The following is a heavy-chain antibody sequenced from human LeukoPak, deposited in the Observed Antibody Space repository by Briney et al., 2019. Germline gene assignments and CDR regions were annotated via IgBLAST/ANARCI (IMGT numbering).Heavy chain of an antibody. CDR1: GGSISSYY. CDR2: IYYSGST. J-gene: IGHJ4*02. V-gene: IGHV4-59*01. CDR3: ARDASIVAAGYFDC. Sequence: SETLSLTCTVSGGSISSYYWSWIRQPPGKGLEWIGYIYYSGSTNYNPSLKSRVTISVGTSKNQFSLKLSSVTAADTAVYYCARDASIVAAGYFDCWGQGTLVTVSS. D-gene: IGHD6-13*01.